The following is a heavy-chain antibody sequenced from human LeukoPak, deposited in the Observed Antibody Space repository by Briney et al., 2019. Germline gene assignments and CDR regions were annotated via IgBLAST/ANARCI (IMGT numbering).Heavy chain of an antibody. CDR2: IIPIFGTA. CDR1: GYTFAGYY. V-gene: IGHV1-69*05. D-gene: IGHD6-13*01. Sequence: SVKVSCKASGYTFAGYYIHWVRQAPGQGLEWMGGIIPIFGTANYAQKFQGRVTITTDESTSTAYMELSSLRSEDTAVYYCARDRGSNSWYYFDYWGQGTLVTVSS. CDR3: ARDRGSNSWYYFDY. J-gene: IGHJ4*02.